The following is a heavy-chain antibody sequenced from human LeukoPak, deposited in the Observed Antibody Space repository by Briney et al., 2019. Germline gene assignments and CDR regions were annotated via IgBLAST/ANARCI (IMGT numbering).Heavy chain of an antibody. Sequence: PSQTLSLTCTVSGVSVSSGSYYWSWIRQPAGKGLEWIGRIYISGSTNYNSSLRGRVTMSIDTSKNQFSLTLTSVTAADTAVYYFARLVDTPVIRGYYFDPWGQGTLVTVSS. CDR2: IYISGST. D-gene: IGHD3-22*01. CDR3: ARLVDTPVIRGYYFDP. CDR1: GVSVSSGSYY. V-gene: IGHV4-61*02. J-gene: IGHJ5*02.